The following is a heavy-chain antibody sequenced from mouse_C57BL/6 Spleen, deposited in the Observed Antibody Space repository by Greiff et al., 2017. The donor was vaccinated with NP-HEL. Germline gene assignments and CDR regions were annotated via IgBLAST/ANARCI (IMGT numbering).Heavy chain of an antibody. D-gene: IGHD1-1*02. CDR2: ISDGGSST. CDR3: ERDLWEGGYFDY. CDR1: GFTFSSYA. J-gene: IGHJ2*01. Sequence: EVKLVESGGGLVKPGGSLKLSCAASGFTFSSYAMSWVRQTPEKRLEWVATISDGGSSTYYPDNVKGRFTISRDNAKNNLYLQMSHLKSEDTAMYYCERDLWEGGYFDYWGQGTTLTVSS. V-gene: IGHV5-4*01.